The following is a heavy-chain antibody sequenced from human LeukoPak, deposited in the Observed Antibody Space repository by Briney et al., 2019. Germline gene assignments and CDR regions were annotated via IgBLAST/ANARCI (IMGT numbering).Heavy chain of an antibody. V-gene: IGHV3-53*01. CDR1: GFTVSSNS. CDR2: IYSDNT. Sequence: SGGSLRLSCTVSGFTVSSNSMSWVRQAPGKGLEWVSFIYSDNTHYSDSVKGRFTISRDNAKNSLYLQMNTLRAEDTAVYYCARDLVWFGEPKGYYNYMDVWGKGTTVTVSS. D-gene: IGHD3-10*01. J-gene: IGHJ6*03. CDR3: ARDLVWFGEPKGYYNYMDV.